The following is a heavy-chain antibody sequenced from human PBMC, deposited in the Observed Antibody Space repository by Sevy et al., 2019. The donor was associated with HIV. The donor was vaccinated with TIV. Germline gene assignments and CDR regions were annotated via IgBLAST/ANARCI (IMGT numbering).Heavy chain of an antibody. Sequence: SETLSLTCTVSGGSINNYYWSWIRQPAGKGLEWIGRIYTSGSTNYSPSLKSRVTMSVDTSQNQFSLKLTSVTAADTAVYYCARVRIAAARFPFDHWGQGALVTVS. CDR3: ARVRIAAARFPFDH. CDR2: IYTSGST. J-gene: IGHJ4*02. CDR1: GGSINNYY. V-gene: IGHV4-4*07. D-gene: IGHD6-13*01.